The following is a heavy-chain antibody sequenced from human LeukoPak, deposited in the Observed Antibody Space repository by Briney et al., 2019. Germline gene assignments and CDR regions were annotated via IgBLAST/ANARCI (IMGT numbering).Heavy chain of an antibody. D-gene: IGHD3-22*01. J-gene: IGHJ4*02. CDR3: QGEYYYDSSGYYCYVDY. CDR1: GYTLTELS. Sequence: ASVKVSCKVSGYTLTELSMHWVRQAPGKGLEWMGGFDPEDGETIYAQKFQGRVTMTEDTSTDTAYMELSSLRSEDTAVYYCQGEYYYDSSGYYCYVDYWGQGTLVTVSS. CDR2: FDPEDGET. V-gene: IGHV1-24*01.